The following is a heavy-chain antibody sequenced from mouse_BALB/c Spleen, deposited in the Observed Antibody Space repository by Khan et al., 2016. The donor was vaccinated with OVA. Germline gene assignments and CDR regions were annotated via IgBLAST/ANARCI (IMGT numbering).Heavy chain of an antibody. Sequence: QVQLQQSGPELVKPGASVKMSCKASGYTFTDCIINWVKQRTGQGLEWIGDIYPGSDITYYNEKFKAKATLTADTSSNTVYMQLSSLTSEDSAVYFCARAGYGTFAYWGQGTLVTVSA. CDR3: ARAGYGTFAY. CDR2: IYPGSDIT. J-gene: IGHJ3*01. D-gene: IGHD2-10*02. CDR1: GYTFTDCI. V-gene: IGHV1-77*01.